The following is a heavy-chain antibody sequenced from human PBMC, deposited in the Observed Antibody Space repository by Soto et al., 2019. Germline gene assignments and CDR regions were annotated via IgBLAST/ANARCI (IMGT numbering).Heavy chain of an antibody. J-gene: IGHJ4*02. CDR3: ARDRGGLGY. CDR2: INQDGSER. D-gene: IGHD3-16*01. CDR1: GFPFSSYW. V-gene: IGHV3-7*01. Sequence: EVQLVESGGGLVQPGGSLRLSCAASGFPFSSYWMSWVRQAPGKGLEWVANINQDGSERYYVDAVKGRFTISRDNSKNLLYLQGISLTAEDAAVYFCARDRGGLGYWGQGTLVTVSS.